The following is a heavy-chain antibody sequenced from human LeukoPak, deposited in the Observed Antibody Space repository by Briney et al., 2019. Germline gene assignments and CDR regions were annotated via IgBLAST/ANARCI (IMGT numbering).Heavy chain of an antibody. CDR3: ARRSGEGYFDC. V-gene: IGHV3-66*01. CDR2: IYSGGDT. Sequence: GGSLRLSCAASGFTVSSNYMTWVRQAPGKGLEWVSVIYSGGDTYYADSVKGRFTISRDNSKNTLYLQLNSLRAEDTAVYYCARRSGEGYFDCWGQGTLVTVSA. D-gene: IGHD1-26*01. CDR1: GFTVSSNY. J-gene: IGHJ4*02.